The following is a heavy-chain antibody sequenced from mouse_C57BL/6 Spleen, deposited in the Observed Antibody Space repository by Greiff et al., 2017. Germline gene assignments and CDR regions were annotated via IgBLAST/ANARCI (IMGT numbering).Heavy chain of an antibody. J-gene: IGHJ2*01. V-gene: IGHV1-9*01. CDR1: GYTFTGYW. D-gene: IGHD1-1*01. CDR2: ILPGSGST. CDR3: ARRGYYYGSSPYYFDY. Sequence: VKLMESGAELMKPGASVKLSCKATGYTFTGYWIEWVKQRPGHGLEWIGEILPGSGSTNYNEKFKGKATFTADTSSNTAYMQLSSLTTENSPSYYRARRGYYYGSSPYYFDYLGQGTTRTVSS.